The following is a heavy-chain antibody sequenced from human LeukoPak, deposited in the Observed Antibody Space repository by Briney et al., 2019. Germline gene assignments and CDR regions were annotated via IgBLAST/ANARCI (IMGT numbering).Heavy chain of an antibody. CDR3: ARCSGGSCLYYYGMDV. CDR2: ISVYNGDT. D-gene: IGHD2-15*01. CDR1: GYTFTSYG. V-gene: IGHV1-18*01. Sequence: ASVKVSCKASGYTFTSYGISWVRQAPGQGLEWVGWISVYNGDTDYAQKLQGRVTMITDTSTSTAYMELRSLRSDDTAVYYCARCSGGSCLYYYGMDVWGQGTTVTVSS. J-gene: IGHJ6*02.